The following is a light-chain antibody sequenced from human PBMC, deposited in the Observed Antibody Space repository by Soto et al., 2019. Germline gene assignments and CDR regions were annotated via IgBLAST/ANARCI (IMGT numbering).Light chain of an antibody. Sequence: DIVLTQSPGTLSLSPGESATLSCRASQSVTRSYLAWYQQKPGQAPRLLIYGASSRATGIPDRFSGSGSGTDFTLTISRLEPEDFAVYYWQQYGSSRTFGQGTKVEIK. CDR2: GAS. CDR3: QQYGSSRT. CDR1: QSVTRSY. J-gene: IGKJ1*01. V-gene: IGKV3-20*01.